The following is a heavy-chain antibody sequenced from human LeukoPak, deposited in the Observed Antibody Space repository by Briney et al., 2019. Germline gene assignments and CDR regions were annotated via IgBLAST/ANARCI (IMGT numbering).Heavy chain of an antibody. Sequence: GGSLRLSCAASGFTFSRYWQSWVRQAPGKGLEWVANIKQDGSEKYYVDSVEGRFTISRDNAKNSLYLQMNSLRAEDTAVYYCARDQSNDYWGQGTLVTVSS. V-gene: IGHV3-7*05. J-gene: IGHJ4*02. CDR3: ARDQSNDY. CDR1: GFTFSRYW. CDR2: IKQDGSEK.